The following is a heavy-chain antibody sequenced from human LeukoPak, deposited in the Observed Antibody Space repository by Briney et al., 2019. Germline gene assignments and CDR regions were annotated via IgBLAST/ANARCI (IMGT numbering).Heavy chain of an antibody. J-gene: IGHJ5*02. V-gene: IGHV4-59*01. CDR1: GGSISSYY. CDR3: ARDRSGWYSGTRGWSDP. D-gene: IGHD6-19*01. CDR2: IYYSGST. Sequence: SETLTLTCTVSGGSISSYYWSWIRQPPGKGLEWIGYIYYSGSTNYNPSLKSRVTISVDTSKNQFSLKLSSVTAADTAVYYCARDRSGWYSGTRGWSDPWGQGTLVTVSS.